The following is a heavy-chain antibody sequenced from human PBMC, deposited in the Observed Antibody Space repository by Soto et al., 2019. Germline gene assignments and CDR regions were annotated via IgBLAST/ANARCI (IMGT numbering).Heavy chain of an antibody. Sequence: SVKVSCKASVGTFSSYAISWVRQAPGQGLEWMGGTIPIFGTANYAQKFQGRVTITADESTSTAYMELSSLRSEDTAVYYCARVSSRRYYFDSSGYYYNDGFDILGQGTMVTVSS. CDR2: TIPIFGTA. J-gene: IGHJ3*02. D-gene: IGHD3-22*01. CDR3: ARVSSRRYYFDSSGYYYNDGFDI. V-gene: IGHV1-69*13. CDR1: VGTFSSYA.